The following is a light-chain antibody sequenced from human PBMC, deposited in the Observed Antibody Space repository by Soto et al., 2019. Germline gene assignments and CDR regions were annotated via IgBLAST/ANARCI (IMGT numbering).Light chain of an antibody. Sequence: DIVLTQTPLSSLVTLGQPASISCRSNQSLVHSVGNTYLSWLQQRPGQPPRLLIYKISNRLSGVPDRFSGSGAGTDFTLKISGVEAEDVGVYYCMQATQFRPYTFGQGTKLEVK. CDR3: MQATQFRPYT. J-gene: IGKJ2*01. CDR2: KIS. CDR1: QSLVHSVGNTY. V-gene: IGKV2-24*01.